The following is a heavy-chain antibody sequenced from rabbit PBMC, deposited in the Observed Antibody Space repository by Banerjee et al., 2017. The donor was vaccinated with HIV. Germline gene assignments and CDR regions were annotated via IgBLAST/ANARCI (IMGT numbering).Heavy chain of an antibody. D-gene: IGHD4-1*01. V-gene: IGHV1S7*01. J-gene: IGHJ4*01. CDR1: GFDLSNYY. Sequence: QLKETGGGLVQPGGSLTLSCKASGFDLSNYYMSWVRQAPGKGLEWIGCIYPVAGATDYANWVNGRFTISLDNTQNTVFLQETSLTAADTATYFCARGLVAGVLNLWGPGTLVTVS. CDR2: IYPVAGAT. CDR3: ARGLVAGVLNL.